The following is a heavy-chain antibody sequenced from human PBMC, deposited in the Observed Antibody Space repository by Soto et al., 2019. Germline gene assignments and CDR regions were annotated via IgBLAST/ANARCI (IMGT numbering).Heavy chain of an antibody. Sequence: GGSLRLSCAASGFTFSSYDMHWVRQATGKGLEWVSAIGTAGDTYYPGSVKGRFTISRENAKNSLYLQMNSLRAEDTAVYYCARDRIAAAGTWFDPWGQGTLVTVSS. V-gene: IGHV3-13*01. CDR2: IGTAGDT. CDR3: ARDRIAAAGTWFDP. D-gene: IGHD6-13*01. CDR1: GFTFSSYD. J-gene: IGHJ5*02.